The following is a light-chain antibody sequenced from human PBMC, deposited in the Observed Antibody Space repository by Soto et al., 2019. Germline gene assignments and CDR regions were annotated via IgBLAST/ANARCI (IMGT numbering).Light chain of an antibody. CDR3: SAWDDSRNGLV. CDR1: SSNNGSNT. J-gene: IGLJ2*01. Sequence: QSVLTPPTSASGTPGPRVTISFSGSSSNNGSNTVNWYQQLPGTAPKLLIYSNNQRPSGLPDRLSGSKSGTSAALAISGHQSEDEADYYCSAWDDSRNGLVFGGGTKLPV. V-gene: IGLV1-44*01. CDR2: SNN.